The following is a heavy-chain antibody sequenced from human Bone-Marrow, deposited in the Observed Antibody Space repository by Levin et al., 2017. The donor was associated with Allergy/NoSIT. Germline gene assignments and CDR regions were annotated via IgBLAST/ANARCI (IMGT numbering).Heavy chain of an antibody. CDR2: INSSSGTI. CDR1: GFTFSSYS. V-gene: IGHV3-48*01. J-gene: IGHJ4*02. CDR3: VRGLPDY. Sequence: GGSLRLSCATSGFTFSSYSMNWVRQAPGKGLEWVSYINSSSGTIYYADSVKGWFTIYRDNAKKSLYLQMSSLRVEDTAVYYCVRGLPDYWGQGTLVTVSS.